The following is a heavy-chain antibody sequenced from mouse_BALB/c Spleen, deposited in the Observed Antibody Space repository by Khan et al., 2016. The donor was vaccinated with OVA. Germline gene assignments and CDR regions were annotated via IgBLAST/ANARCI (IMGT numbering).Heavy chain of an antibody. J-gene: IGHJ3*01. Sequence: QVQLQQSGPGLVQPSHSLSITCTVSGFSLNTYGIHWIRQSQGKGLEWLGVIRSGGSTDYNGAFISRLNITKDNSKSQVFFKMNSLQTADTAIYYCGRNSSMYDFTYWGQGTLVTVSA. V-gene: IGHV2-2*01. CDR3: GRNSSMYDFTY. D-gene: IGHD2-14*01. CDR2: IRSGGST. CDR1: GFSLNTYG.